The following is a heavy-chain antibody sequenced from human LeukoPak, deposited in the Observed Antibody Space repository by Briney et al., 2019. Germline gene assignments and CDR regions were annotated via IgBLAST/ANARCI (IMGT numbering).Heavy chain of an antibody. CDR3: ARALYSYGFSDY. J-gene: IGHJ4*02. CDR2: INPSGGST. V-gene: IGHV1-46*01. Sequence: ASVKVSCKASGYTFTSYYMHWVRQAPGQGLEWMGIINPSGGSTSYAQKFQGRVTMTRDMSTSTVYMELSSLRSEDTAVYYCARALYSYGFSDYWGQGTLVTASS. CDR1: GYTFTSYY. D-gene: IGHD5-18*01.